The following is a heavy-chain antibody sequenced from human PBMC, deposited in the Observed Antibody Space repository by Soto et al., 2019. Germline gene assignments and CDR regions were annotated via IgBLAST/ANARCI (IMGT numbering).Heavy chain of an antibody. D-gene: IGHD3-22*01. CDR3: ARRRGGYYDSSGSFDY. CDR1: GYTFTSYY. J-gene: IGHJ4*02. CDR2: INPSGGST. V-gene: IGHV1-46*01. Sequence: GASVKVSCKASGYTFTSYYMHWVRQAPGQGLEWMGIINPSGGSTSYAQKFQGRVTMTRDTSTSTVYMELSSLRSEGTAVYYCARRRGGYYDSSGSFDYWGQGTLVTVSS.